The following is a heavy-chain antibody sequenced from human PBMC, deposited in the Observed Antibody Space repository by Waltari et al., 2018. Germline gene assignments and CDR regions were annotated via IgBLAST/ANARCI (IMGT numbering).Heavy chain of an antibody. CDR1: GGSISSGGYY. CDR2: IYYSGSR. CDR3: ARENYYDSSGYLDY. V-gene: IGHV4-31*03. D-gene: IGHD3-22*01. J-gene: IGHJ4*02. Sequence: QVQLQESGPGLVKPSQTLSLTCTVSGGSISSGGYYWSWIRQHPGKGLGWMGYIYYSGSRDYTPSLKGRVTLSVDTSRTQFSLKLGSVTAADTAVYYCARENYYDSSGYLDYWGQGTLVTVSS.